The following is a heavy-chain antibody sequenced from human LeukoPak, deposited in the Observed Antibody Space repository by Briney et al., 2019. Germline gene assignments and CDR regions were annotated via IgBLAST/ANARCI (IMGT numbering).Heavy chain of an antibody. Sequence: SETLSLTCTISGGSISSGSYYWSWIRQPAGKGLEWIGRIYTSGSTNYNPSLKSRVTISVDTSKNQFSLKLSSVTAADTAVYYCARAERYYDILTGYYNVGRFDPWGQGTLVTVSS. D-gene: IGHD3-9*01. CDR1: GGSISSGSYY. V-gene: IGHV4-61*02. CDR3: ARAERYYDILTGYYNVGRFDP. CDR2: IYTSGST. J-gene: IGHJ5*02.